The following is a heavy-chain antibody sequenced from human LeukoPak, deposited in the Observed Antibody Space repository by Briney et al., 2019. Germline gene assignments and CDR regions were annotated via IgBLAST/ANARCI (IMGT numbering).Heavy chain of an antibody. V-gene: IGHV4-34*01. CDR3: ARRVNCSSTSCRATKLDY. J-gene: IGHJ4*02. CDR2: INHSGST. CDR1: GFSFTNY. Sequence: PGGSLRLSCAVSGFSFTNYWSWIRQPPGKGLEWIGEINHSGSTNYNPSLKSRVTISVDTSKNQFSLKLSSVTAADTAVYYCARRVNCSSTSCRATKLDYWGQGTLVTVSS. D-gene: IGHD2-2*01.